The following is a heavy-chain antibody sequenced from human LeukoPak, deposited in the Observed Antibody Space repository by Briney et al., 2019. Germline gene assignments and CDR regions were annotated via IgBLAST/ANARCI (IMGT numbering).Heavy chain of an antibody. V-gene: IGHV3-48*01. D-gene: IGHD1-26*01. Sequence: GGSLRRSSSASGFTFSYYSMNWLRQAPGKGLEWVLYISSSSSTIYYAHSVKGRFTISRDNAKNSLYLRMNSLRAEDTAVYYCARGVLYRFDYGGQGTLVTVSS. J-gene: IGHJ4*02. CDR1: GFTFSYYS. CDR3: ARGVLYRFDY. CDR2: ISSSSSTI.